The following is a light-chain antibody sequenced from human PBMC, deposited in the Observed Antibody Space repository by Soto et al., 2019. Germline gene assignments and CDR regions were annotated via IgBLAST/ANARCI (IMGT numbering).Light chain of an antibody. Sequence: QSVLTQPPSLSGTPGQRVTISCSGSTSNIAGNTVHWYQHLPETAPKLLIYIDDQRPSGVPDRFSGSKSGTSASLAISGLQSEDEADYYCASYTSADTRVFGGGTKLTVL. CDR1: TSNIAGNT. J-gene: IGLJ3*02. V-gene: IGLV1-44*01. CDR3: ASYTSADTRV. CDR2: IDD.